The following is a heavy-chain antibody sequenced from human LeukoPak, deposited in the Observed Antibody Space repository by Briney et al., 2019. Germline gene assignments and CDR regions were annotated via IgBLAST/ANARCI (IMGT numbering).Heavy chain of an antibody. CDR2: IYYSGST. CDR1: GGSISSYY. V-gene: IGHV4-59*01. CDR3: ARAKVTRQQLVLGGYYFDY. J-gene: IGHJ4*02. Sequence: SETLSLTCTVSGGSISSYYWSWIRQPPGKGLEWIGYIYYSGSTNYSPSLKSRVTISLDTSKNQFSLKLSSVTAADTAVYYCARAKVTRQQLVLGGYYFDYWGQGTLVTVSS. D-gene: IGHD6-13*01.